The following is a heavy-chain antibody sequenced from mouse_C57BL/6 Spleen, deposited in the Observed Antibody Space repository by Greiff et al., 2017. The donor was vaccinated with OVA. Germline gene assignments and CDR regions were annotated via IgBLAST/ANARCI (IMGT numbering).Heavy chain of an antibody. D-gene: IGHD1-1*01. V-gene: IGHV1-42*01. J-gene: IGHJ2*01. Sequence: DVKLQESGPELVKPGASVKISCKASGYSFTGYYMNWVKQSPEKSLEWIGEINPSTGGTTYNQKFKAKATLTVDKSSSTAYMQLKSLTSEDSAVYYCARRDNYYGIDYWGQGTTLTVSS. CDR3: ARRDNYYGIDY. CDR1: GYSFTGYY. CDR2: INPSTGGT.